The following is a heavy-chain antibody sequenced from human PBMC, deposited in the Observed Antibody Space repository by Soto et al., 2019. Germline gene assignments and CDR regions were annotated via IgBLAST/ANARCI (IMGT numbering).Heavy chain of an antibody. J-gene: IGHJ3*02. V-gene: IGHV2-5*02. CDR2: IYWDDDK. Sequence: QSTLKESGPTLVKPTQTLTLTCTFSGFSLSTSGWGVGWIRQPPGKALEWLALIYWDDDKRYSTSLKSRLTSPKDTSKIQGVLAMTNMDPVDTATYYCGHSSSRNGNKRSFDIRGQGSMVTVSS. D-gene: IGHD1-1*01. CDR1: GFSLSTSGWG. CDR3: GHSSSRNGNKRSFDI.